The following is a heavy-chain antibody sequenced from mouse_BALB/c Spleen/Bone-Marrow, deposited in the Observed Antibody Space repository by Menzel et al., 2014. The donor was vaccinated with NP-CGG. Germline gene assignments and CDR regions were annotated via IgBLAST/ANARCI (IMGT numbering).Heavy chain of an antibody. CDR3: ARQTYYDYDGYFDY. CDR1: GFTFSSYG. J-gene: IGHJ2*01. CDR2: ISSGGSYT. V-gene: IGHV5-6*01. Sequence: EVKVVESGGDLVKPGGSLKLSCAASGFTFSSYGMSWVRQTPDKRLEWVATISSGGSYTYYPDSVKGRFTIPRDNAKNTLYLQMSSLKSEDTAMYYCARQTYYDYDGYFDYWGQGTTLTVSS. D-gene: IGHD2-4*01.